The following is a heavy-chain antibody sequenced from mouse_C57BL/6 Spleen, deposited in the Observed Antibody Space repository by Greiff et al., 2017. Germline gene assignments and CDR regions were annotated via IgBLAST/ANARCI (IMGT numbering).Heavy chain of an antibody. CDR2: IYPGDGDT. CDR3: ARDYAFDY. V-gene: IGHV1-82*01. D-gene: IGHD2-4*01. CDR1: GYAFSSSW. J-gene: IGHJ2*01. Sequence: VQLQQSGPELVKPGASVKISCKASGYAFSSSWMNWVKQRPGKGLEWIGRIYPGDGDTNYNGKFKGKATLTADKSSSTAYMQLSSLTSEDSAVYFCARDYAFDYWGQGTTRTVSS.